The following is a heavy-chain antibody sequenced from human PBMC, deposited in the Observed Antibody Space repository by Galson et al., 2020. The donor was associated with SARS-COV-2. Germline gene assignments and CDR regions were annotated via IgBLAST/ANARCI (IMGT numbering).Heavy chain of an antibody. CDR2: VLNSGTT. CDR1: GGPIRSSNYY. V-gene: IGHV4-39*07. CDR3: ARDATSSGWYNWFDP. Sequence: SETLSLTCTVSGGPIRSSNYYWGWISQPPGKGLEWIGSVLNSGTTHYSPSLQSRVTISVDTSKNQFSLNLNSVTAADTAMYYCARDATSSGWYNWFDPWGQGTLVTVSS. J-gene: IGHJ5*02. D-gene: IGHD6-19*01.